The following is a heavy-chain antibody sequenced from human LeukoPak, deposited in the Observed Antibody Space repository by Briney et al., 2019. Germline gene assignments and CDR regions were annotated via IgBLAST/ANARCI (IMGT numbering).Heavy chain of an antibody. J-gene: IGHJ4*02. V-gene: IGHV4-59*01. CDR3: ARLYYYDGSGSGDY. Sequence: PSETLSLTCTVSGGSISSYYWSWIRQPPGKGLEWIGYIYYSGSTNYNPSLKSRVTISADTSKNQFSLKLSSVTAADTAVYYCARLYYYDGSGSGDYWGQGTLVTVSS. D-gene: IGHD3-22*01. CDR1: GGSISSYY. CDR2: IYYSGST.